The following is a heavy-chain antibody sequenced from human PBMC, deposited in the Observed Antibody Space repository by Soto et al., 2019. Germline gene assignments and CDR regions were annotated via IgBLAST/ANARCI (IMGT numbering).Heavy chain of an antibody. J-gene: IGHJ6*02. V-gene: IGHV1-2*04. Sequence: ASVKVSCKASGYSFTDYHIHWVRQAPGQGLEWLGRINPKSGGTSTAQKFQGWVTMTTDTSISTASMELTRLTSDDTAVYYCARETYYYDSSGYYSYGMDVWGQGTTVTVSS. CDR3: ARETYYYDSSGYYSYGMDV. CDR2: INPKSGGT. D-gene: IGHD3-22*01. CDR1: GYSFTDYH.